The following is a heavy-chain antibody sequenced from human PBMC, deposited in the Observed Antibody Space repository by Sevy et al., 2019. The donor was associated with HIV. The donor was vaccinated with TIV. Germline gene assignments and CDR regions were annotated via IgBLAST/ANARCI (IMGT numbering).Heavy chain of an antibody. Sequence: ASVKVSCKASGYTFTGQYIHWVRQAPGQGLEWMGWINPNSGDTNDTQEFQGRVTMTRDTSITTAYMELSGLKSDDTAVYYCWRDLRLRGYSYGCFDYWGQGSLVTVSS. CDR1: GYTFTGQY. CDR3: WRDLRLRGYSYGCFDY. V-gene: IGHV1-2*02. J-gene: IGHJ4*02. D-gene: IGHD5-18*01. CDR2: INPNSGDT.